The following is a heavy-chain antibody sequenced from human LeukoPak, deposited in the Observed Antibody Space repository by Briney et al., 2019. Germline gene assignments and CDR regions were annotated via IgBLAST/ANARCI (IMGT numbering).Heavy chain of an antibody. CDR3: AKDHSQRWRVGLFDY. Sequence: GGSVRLSRASWGFIHSSYAMSWVRQAGARGLEWVSAISDSGGSTYYADSVKGRFTISRDNSKNTLYLQMNSLRAEDTAVYYCAKDHSQRWRVGLFDYWGQGTLVTVSS. D-gene: IGHD6-19*01. J-gene: IGHJ4*02. CDR2: ISDSGGST. V-gene: IGHV3-23*01. CDR1: GFIHSSYA.